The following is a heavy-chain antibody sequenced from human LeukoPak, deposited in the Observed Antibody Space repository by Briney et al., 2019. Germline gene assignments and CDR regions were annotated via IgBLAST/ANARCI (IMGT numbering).Heavy chain of an antibody. CDR3: ARRYCSSTTCRGDFDY. J-gene: IGHJ4*02. CDR2: IYPGDSDT. Sequence: GEFLKISCKGSGYSFTTYWIAWVHQMPGKGLEWVGIIYPGDSDTRYSPSFQGQVTISADKSINTAYLQWSSLKASDTAIYYCARRYCSSTTCRGDFDYRGQGTLVTVSS. CDR1: GYSFTTYW. V-gene: IGHV5-51*07. D-gene: IGHD2-2*01.